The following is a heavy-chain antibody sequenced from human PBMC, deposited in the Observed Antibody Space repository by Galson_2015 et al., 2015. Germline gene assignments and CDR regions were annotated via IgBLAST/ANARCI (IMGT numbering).Heavy chain of an antibody. V-gene: IGHV3-30*03. CDR2: ISYDGSNK. Sequence: SLRLSCAASGFTFSSYGMHWVRQAPGKGLEWVAVISYDGSNKYYADSVKGRFTISRDNSKNTLYLQMNSLRAEDTAVYYCARWRGSSLDAFDIWGQGTMVTVSS. D-gene: IGHD6-13*01. CDR1: GFTFSSYG. CDR3: ARWRGSSLDAFDI. J-gene: IGHJ3*02.